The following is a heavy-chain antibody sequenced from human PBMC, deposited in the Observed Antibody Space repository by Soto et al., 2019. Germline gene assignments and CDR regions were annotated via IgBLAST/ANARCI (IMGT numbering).Heavy chain of an antibody. D-gene: IGHD5-18*01. CDR1: GGSIRSGGYS. J-gene: IGHJ4*02. Sequence: QLQLQESGSGLVKPSQTLSLTCAVSGGSIRSGGYSWSWIRQPPGKGLEWIGYIYHRGSTYYNPSRKSRVTISVDRSKNQFALKLSSVTAADTAVYYCARGLNTAAALDYWGQGTLVTVSS. CDR3: ARGLNTAAALDY. V-gene: IGHV4-30-2*01. CDR2: IYHRGST.